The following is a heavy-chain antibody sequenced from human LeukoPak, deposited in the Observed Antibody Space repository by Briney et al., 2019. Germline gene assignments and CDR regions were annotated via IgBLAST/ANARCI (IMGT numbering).Heavy chain of an antibody. J-gene: IGHJ4*02. Sequence: GGSLRLSCAASGFTFSSYGMHWVRQAPGKGLEWVAVISYDGSNKYYADSVKGRFTISGDNSKNTLYLQMNSLRAEDTAVYYCAKDLARMWWQRGGFDYWGQGTLVTVSS. CDR2: ISYDGSNK. CDR1: GFTFSSYG. D-gene: IGHD2-21*01. CDR3: AKDLARMWWQRGGFDY. V-gene: IGHV3-30*18.